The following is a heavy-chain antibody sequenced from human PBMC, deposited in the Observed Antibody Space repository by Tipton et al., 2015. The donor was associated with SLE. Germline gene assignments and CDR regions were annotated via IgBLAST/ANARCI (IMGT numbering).Heavy chain of an antibody. V-gene: IGHV4-61*02. CDR3: ASSGYSTGPGAFDF. J-gene: IGHJ3*01. CDR2: VYARGST. CDR1: GGSLSLVYYY. D-gene: IGHD6-19*01. Sequence: TLSLTCSVSGGSLSLVYYYWSWIRPPAGKGLEWIGRVYARGSTHYNPSLNSRVIIAVDTSKNQFSLKLTSVTAADTAVYYCASSGYSTGPGAFDFWGQGTLVTVSS.